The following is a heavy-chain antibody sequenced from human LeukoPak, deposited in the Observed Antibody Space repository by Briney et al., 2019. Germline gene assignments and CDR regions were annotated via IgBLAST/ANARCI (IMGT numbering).Heavy chain of an antibody. CDR3: ARADSSSWHWGLLDP. J-gene: IGHJ5*02. CDR1: GYTFTSYD. Sequence: SVKVSCKASGYTFTSYDINWVRQATGQGLEWTGSMNPNSGNTGYAQKFQGRVTITRNTSISTAYMELSSLRSEDTAVYYCARADSSSWHWGLLDPWGQGTLVTVSS. CDR2: MNPNSGNT. V-gene: IGHV1-8*03. D-gene: IGHD6-13*01.